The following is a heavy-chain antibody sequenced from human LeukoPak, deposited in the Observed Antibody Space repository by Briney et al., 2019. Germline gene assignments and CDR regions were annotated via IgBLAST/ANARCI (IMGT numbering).Heavy chain of an antibody. J-gene: IGHJ5*02. Sequence: ASVKVSCNSSGYTFTGYYMHWVRQAPGQGLEWMGWINPNSGGTHYAQKFQGRVTMTRDTSINTAYVELSRLRSDDTAIYYRARGSSIVTSTIDWFDPWGQGALVAVSS. D-gene: IGHD6-6*01. V-gene: IGHV1-2*02. CDR1: GYTFTGYY. CDR2: INPNSGGT. CDR3: ARGSSIVTSTIDWFDP.